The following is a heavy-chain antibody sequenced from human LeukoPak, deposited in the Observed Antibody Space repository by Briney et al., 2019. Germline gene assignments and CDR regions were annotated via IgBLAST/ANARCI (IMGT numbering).Heavy chain of an antibody. D-gene: IGHD3-22*01. CDR1: GFTFSSYG. CDR3: AKDSTPHYYYDSSDYFDY. CDR2: IWYDGSNK. J-gene: IGHJ4*02. Sequence: GRSLRLSCAASGFTFSSYGMHWVRQAPGKGLEWVAVIWYDGSNKYYADSVKGRFTISRDNSKNTLYLQMNSLRAEDTAVYYCAKDSTPHYYYDSSDYFDYWGQGTLVTVSS. V-gene: IGHV3-33*06.